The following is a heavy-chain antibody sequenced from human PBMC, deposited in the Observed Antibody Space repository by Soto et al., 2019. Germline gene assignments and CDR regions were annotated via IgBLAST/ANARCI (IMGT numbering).Heavy chain of an antibody. D-gene: IGHD6-13*01. CDR1: GYTFTSYA. V-gene: IGHV1-3*01. CDR3: ARVGAAAGPYYFDY. CDR2: INAGNGNT. Sequence: QVQLVQSGAEVKKPGASVKVSCKASGYTFTSYAMHWVRQAPGQRLEWMGWINAGNGNTKYSQKFQGRVTITRDTSASIAYMELSSLRSEDTAVYYCARVGAAAGPYYFDYWGQGTLVTVSS. J-gene: IGHJ4*02.